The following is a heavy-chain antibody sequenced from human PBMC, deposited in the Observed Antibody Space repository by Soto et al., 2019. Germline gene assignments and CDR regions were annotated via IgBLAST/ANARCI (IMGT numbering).Heavy chain of an antibody. Sequence: QVQLVESGGGVVQPGRSLRLSCAASRFTFSSCAIHWVRQAPGKGLEWVAGISKTGNSEHYADSVKGRFPISRDNSRNTLYLQMNTLRTEDTAVYYCARDSYPRDDLLTAYNVDFWGRGTLVTVSS. CDR3: ARDSYPRDDLLTAYNVDF. CDR1: RFTFSSCA. CDR2: ISKTGNSE. D-gene: IGHD3-9*01. V-gene: IGHV3-30-3*01. J-gene: IGHJ2*01.